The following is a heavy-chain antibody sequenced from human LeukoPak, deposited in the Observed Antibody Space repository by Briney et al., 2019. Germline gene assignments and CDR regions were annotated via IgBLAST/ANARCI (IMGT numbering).Heavy chain of an antibody. D-gene: IGHD2-15*01. Sequence: PSETLSLTCTVSGGSISIHYWTWIRQSPVKGLEGIGDISNSGSTSYNPSLKSRVTISIDTSKNQFSLKLSSVTAADTAVYYCGRDALVGYFFYYYMDVWGKGTTVTVSS. CDR3: GRDALVGYFFYYYMDV. V-gene: IGHV4-59*11. CDR2: ISNSGST. CDR1: GGSISIHY. J-gene: IGHJ6*03.